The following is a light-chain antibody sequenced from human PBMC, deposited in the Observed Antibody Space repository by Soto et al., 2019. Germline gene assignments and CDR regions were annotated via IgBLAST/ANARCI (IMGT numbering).Light chain of an antibody. Sequence: VLTQPASGSGSPGQSITISCTGTSSDVGLYDYVSWYQQHPGKAPQLMIYAVSNRPSGVSNRFSASKSGNTASLFISGLQAEDEADYYCSSYTSDSSYVFGSGTKVTVL. V-gene: IGLV2-14*01. CDR3: SSYTSDSSYV. J-gene: IGLJ1*01. CDR2: AVS. CDR1: SSDVGLYDY.